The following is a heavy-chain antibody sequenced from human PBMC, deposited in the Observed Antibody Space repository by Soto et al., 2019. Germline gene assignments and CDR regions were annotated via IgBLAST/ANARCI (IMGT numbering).Heavy chain of an antibody. Sequence: QVQVVESGGGLVKPGGSLILSCTASGFSFGDYYMTWIRQAPGKGLESVAYISGSSYTKYYADSVKGRFTISRDNAKNLVYLQMDFLRAEDTAMYYCARRGRGYDFDYYGMDVWGQGTTVTVSS. J-gene: IGHJ6*02. D-gene: IGHD5-12*01. CDR3: ARRGRGYDFDYYGMDV. V-gene: IGHV3-11*01. CDR2: ISGSSYTK. CDR1: GFSFGDYY.